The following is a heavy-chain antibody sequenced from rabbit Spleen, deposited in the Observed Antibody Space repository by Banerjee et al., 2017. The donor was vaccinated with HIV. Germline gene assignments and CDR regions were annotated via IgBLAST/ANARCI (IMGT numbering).Heavy chain of an antibody. CDR2: IAAGSSGTT. J-gene: IGHJ6*01. V-gene: IGHV1S45*01. Sequence: EESGGGLVQPEGSLTLTCTASGFSFSSSYWICWVRQAPGKGLEWIACIAAGSSGTTYYASWAKGRFTISKPSSTTVTLQVTSLTAADTATYFCARDTGSSFSTYGMDLWGPGTLVTVS. CDR1: GFSFSSSYW. D-gene: IGHD8-1*01. CDR3: ARDTGSSFSTYGMDL.